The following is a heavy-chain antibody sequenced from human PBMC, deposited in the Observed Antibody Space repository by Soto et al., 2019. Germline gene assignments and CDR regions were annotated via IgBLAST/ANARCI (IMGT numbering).Heavy chain of an antibody. V-gene: IGHV3-23*01. CDR2: IGTDGNT. J-gene: IGHJ4*01. Sequence: GGSLRLSCAASGFAFSSYAMDWVRQAPGKGLAWVSAIGTDGNTYYANSVKGRFTISRDNSRTTLYLQMNSLRVEDTALYYCVRKYPGTRPFDYWGQGTLVTVSS. CDR1: GFAFSSYA. D-gene: IGHD2-2*01. CDR3: VRKYPGTRPFDY.